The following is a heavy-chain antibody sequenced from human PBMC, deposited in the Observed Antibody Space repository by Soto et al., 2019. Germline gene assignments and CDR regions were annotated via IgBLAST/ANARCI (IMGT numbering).Heavy chain of an antibody. D-gene: IGHD3-16*02. V-gene: IGHV4-31*03. CDR2: INYRGNS. Sequence: QVHLQESGPGLVKPSQTLSVTCTVSGDSINSGGFYWTCIRQLPGKGLEWIGYINYRGNSYNNPSLERRVLMSIDTSTNQFSRQMMSVTAADTALYYFALLKMTFGGVFVGFDAWGQGTLVTVAS. CDR3: ALLKMTFGGVFVGFDA. J-gene: IGHJ5*02. CDR1: GDSINSGGFY.